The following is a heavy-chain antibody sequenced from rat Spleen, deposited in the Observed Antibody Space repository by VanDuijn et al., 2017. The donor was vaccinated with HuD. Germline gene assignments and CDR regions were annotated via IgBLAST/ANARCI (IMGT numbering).Heavy chain of an antibody. J-gene: IGHJ2*01. V-gene: IGHV5-29*01. CDR1: GFTFTDYD. Sequence: EVQLVESGGGLVQPGRSLKLSCAASGFTFTDYDMAWVRQAPTKGLEWVATIYSDGNTSFYRHSVKDRFTISRDNAKSTLCLQMASLVSEDTATYYCTREPYVRHWGEGVMVTGSS. D-gene: IGHD2-3*01. CDR2: IYSDGNTS. CDR3: TREPYVRH.